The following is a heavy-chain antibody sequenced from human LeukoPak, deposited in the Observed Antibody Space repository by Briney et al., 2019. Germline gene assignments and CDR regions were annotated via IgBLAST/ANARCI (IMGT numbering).Heavy chain of an antibody. J-gene: IGHJ4*02. CDR3: ARGGGSYGWGYFDY. CDR1: GFTFSNYA. D-gene: IGHD1-26*01. V-gene: IGHV3-30*04. Sequence: GRSLRLSCVASGFTFSNYALHWVRQAPGKGLEWVAVISYDGSNKYYADSVKGRFTISRDNSKNTVYLQMNSLRADDTAVYYCARGGGSYGWGYFDYWGQGTLVTVSS. CDR2: ISYDGSNK.